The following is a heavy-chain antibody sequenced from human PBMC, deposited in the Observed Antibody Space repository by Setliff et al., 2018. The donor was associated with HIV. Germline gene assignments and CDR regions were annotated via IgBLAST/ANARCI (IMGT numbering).Heavy chain of an antibody. Sequence: SETLSLTCTVSGGSISSYYWSWIRQPPGKGLEWIGYIYYSGSTNYNPSLKSRVTISVDTSKKRVSLKLNSVTAADTAVYYCARGLTIFGVATPGIYSFMDVWGKGTTVTVSS. CDR3: ARGLTIFGVATPGIYSFMDV. D-gene: IGHD3-3*01. V-gene: IGHV4-59*01. J-gene: IGHJ6*03. CDR2: IYYSGST. CDR1: GGSISSYY.